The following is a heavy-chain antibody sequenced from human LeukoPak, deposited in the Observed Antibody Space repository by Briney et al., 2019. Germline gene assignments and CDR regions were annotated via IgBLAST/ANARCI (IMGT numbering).Heavy chain of an antibody. V-gene: IGHV1-2*02. Sequence: ASVKVSCKASGYIFISYGISWVRQAPGQGLEWMGWINPNSGGTNYAQKFQGRITMTRDTSISTACMELSGLRSDDTAVYYCAREDGYRYESWGQGALVTVSS. CDR3: AREDGYRYES. D-gene: IGHD5-18*01. J-gene: IGHJ5*02. CDR1: GYIFISYG. CDR2: INPNSGGT.